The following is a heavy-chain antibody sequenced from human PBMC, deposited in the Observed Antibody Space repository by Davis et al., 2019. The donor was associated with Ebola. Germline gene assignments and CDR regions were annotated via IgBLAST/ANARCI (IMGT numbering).Heavy chain of an antibody. CDR1: GFTFSSYA. D-gene: IGHD2-2*01. CDR2: ISGSGGST. J-gene: IGHJ5*02. Sequence: PGGSLRLSCAASGFTFSSYAMSWVRQAPGKGLEWVSAISGSGGSTYYADSVKGRFTISRDNSKNTLYLQMNSLRAEDTAIYYCARGTSGRSPFDPGGQGTLVTVSS. V-gene: IGHV3-23*01. CDR3: ARGTSGRSPFDP.